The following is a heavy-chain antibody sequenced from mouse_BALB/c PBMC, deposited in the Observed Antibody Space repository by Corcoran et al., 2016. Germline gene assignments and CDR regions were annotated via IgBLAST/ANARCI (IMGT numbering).Heavy chain of an antibody. J-gene: IGHJ2*01. D-gene: IGHD2-3*01. CDR3: ARDGYYYFDY. V-gene: IGHV9-3*02. Sequence: QIQLVQSGPELKKPGETVKSTCKASGYTFTNYGMNWVKQATGKGLKWMGWINTNTGEPTYAEEFKGRFAFSLETSASTAYLQINNLKNEDTATYFCARDGYYYFDYWGQGTTLTVSS. CDR2: INTNTGEP. CDR1: GYTFTNYG.